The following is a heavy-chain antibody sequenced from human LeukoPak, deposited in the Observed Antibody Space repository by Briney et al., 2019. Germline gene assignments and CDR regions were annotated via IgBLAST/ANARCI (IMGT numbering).Heavy chain of an antibody. J-gene: IGHJ4*02. CDR1: GFTFSSYV. V-gene: IGHV3-30*04. CDR3: AKDHDYVWGSYHDHYYFDY. Sequence: GRSLRLSCAASGFTFSSYVMHGVRQAPGKGLEWVALISYDGSNEYYADSVKGRFTISRDNSKNTLYLQMNSLRPADTAVYYCAKDHDYVWGSYHDHYYFDYWGQGTLVTVSS. D-gene: IGHD3-16*02. CDR2: ISYDGSNE.